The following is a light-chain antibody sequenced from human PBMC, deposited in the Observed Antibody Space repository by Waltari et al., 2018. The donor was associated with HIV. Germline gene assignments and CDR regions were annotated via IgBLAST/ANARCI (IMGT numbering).Light chain of an antibody. J-gene: IGLJ2*01. CDR1: RIGRKR. V-gene: IGLV3-21*02. CDR2: DDS. CDR3: QVWEITDDHVV. Sequence: SYVLTQPPSVSVAPGQTARITWGGSRIGRKRVHWYQQKPGQAPVLVVQDDSDRPSRIPERFSGSNSGDTATLAISKVEAGDEADYYCQVWEITDDHVVFGGGTKLTVL.